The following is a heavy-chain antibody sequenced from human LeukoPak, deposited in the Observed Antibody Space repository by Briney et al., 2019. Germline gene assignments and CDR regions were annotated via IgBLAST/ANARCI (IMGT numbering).Heavy chain of an antibody. CDR3: ARSGIVGATQGEYSWFDP. V-gene: IGHV1-8*03. J-gene: IGHJ5*02. CDR1: GYTFTNYD. CDR2: MNPNSGNT. Sequence: GASVKVSCKASGYTFTNYDINWVRQATGQGLEWMGWMNPNSGNTGYAQKFQGRVTITRDTSISTAYMELSSLRSEDTAVYYCARSGIVGATQGEYSWFDPWGQGTLVTVSS. D-gene: IGHD1-26*01.